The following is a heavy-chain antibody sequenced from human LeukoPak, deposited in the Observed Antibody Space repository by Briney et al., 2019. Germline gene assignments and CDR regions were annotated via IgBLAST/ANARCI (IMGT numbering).Heavy chain of an antibody. CDR1: GFTVTVNY. V-gene: IGHV3-66*01. CDR2: IYRSGSV. J-gene: IGHJ4*02. Sequence: GGSLRLSCAVSGFTVTVNYMSWVRQAPGRGLEWVSIIYRSGSVSYADSVKGRFIISRDSSTNTLSLQMTRLRAEDMAVYYCAADFYTSYHLGYWGQGTRVTVSS. D-gene: IGHD3-16*01. CDR3: AADFYTSYHLGY.